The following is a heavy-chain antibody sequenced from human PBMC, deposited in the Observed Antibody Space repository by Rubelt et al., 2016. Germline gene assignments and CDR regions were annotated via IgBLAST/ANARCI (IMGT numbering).Heavy chain of an antibody. CDR2: ISAYHGHT. CDR1: GYTFTSYG. CDR3: ARCRRAVGAVAGTWDY. V-gene: IGHV1-18*01. J-gene: IGHJ4*02. D-gene: IGHD6-19*01. Sequence: QVQLVQSGAEVKKPGASVKVSCKASGYTFTSYGISWVRQAPGQGLEWMGWISAYHGHTNYAQKLQGRVTLTKDSSTSTAYLELRSLRSDDTAVYYGARCRRAVGAVAGTWDYWGQGTLVTVSS.